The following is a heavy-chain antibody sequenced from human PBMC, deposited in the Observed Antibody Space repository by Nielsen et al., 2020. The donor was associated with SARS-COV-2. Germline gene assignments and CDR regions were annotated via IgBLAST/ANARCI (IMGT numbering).Heavy chain of an antibody. D-gene: IGHD6-13*01. CDR3: TKGAQLGDY. V-gene: IGHV3-30*18. J-gene: IGHJ4*02. CDR1: GFTFTDYY. Sequence: GGSLRLSCAASGFTFTDYYMSWIRQAPGKGLEWVTFISYDGSVKYYADSVKGRFTISTDLSNNTLYLQMNSLRVEDTAIYYCTKGAQLGDYWGQGTLVTVSS. CDR2: ISYDGSVK.